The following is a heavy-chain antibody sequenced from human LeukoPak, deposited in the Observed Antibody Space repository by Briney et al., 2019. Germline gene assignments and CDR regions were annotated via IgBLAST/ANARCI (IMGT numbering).Heavy chain of an antibody. J-gene: IGHJ4*02. CDR2: IIPIFGTA. CDR3: ARDSPIDYYYDSSGYYNHFDY. Sequence: SVKVSCKASGGTFSSYAISWVRQAPGQGLEWMGRIIPIFGTANYAQKFQGRVTITTDESTSTAYMELSSLRSEDTAVYYCARDSPIDYYYDSSGYYNHFDYWGQGTLVTVSS. V-gene: IGHV1-69*05. CDR1: GGTFSSYA. D-gene: IGHD3-22*01.